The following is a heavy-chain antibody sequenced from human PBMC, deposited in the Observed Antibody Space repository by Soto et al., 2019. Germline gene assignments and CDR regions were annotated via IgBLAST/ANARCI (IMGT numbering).Heavy chain of an antibody. Sequence: SETLSLTCTVSGGSISSYYWSWIRQPPGKGLEWIGYFYSSGSTNYNPSLKSRVTISVDTSKNQFSLRLTSVTAADTAVYYCARVQTDIVLVPAAVGVAYGMDVWGQGTTVTVSS. D-gene: IGHD2-2*01. V-gene: IGHV4-59*01. CDR2: FYSSGST. CDR3: ARVQTDIVLVPAAVGVAYGMDV. J-gene: IGHJ6*02. CDR1: GGSISSYY.